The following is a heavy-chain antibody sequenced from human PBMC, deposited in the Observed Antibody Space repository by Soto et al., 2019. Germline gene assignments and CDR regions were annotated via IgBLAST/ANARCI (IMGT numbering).Heavy chain of an antibody. D-gene: IGHD3-9*01. CDR3: ARGTYYDILTEDSYFDY. V-gene: IGHV1-8*01. Sequence: ASVKVSCKGSGYTVTSYDINGVRQAPGQGLEWMGWMNPNSGNTGYAQKFQGRVTMTRNTSISTAYMELSSLRSEDTAVYYCARGTYYDILTEDSYFDYWGQGTLVTVSS. J-gene: IGHJ4*02. CDR1: GYTVTSYD. CDR2: MNPNSGNT.